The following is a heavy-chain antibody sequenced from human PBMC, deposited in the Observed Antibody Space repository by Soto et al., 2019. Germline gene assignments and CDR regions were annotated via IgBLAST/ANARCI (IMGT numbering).Heavy chain of an antibody. CDR1: GGSISSDY. D-gene: IGHD3-16*01. Sequence: QVQLQESGPGLVKPSETLSLTCTVSGGSISSDYWSWIRQPPGKGLEWIGFIYYSGSINYNPSFESRVAISVDTSKHQFSLNLTSVTAADTAVHYCTRHWDWGSLGYWGQGTLVTVSS. CDR2: IYYSGSI. V-gene: IGHV4-59*08. CDR3: TRHWDWGSLGY. J-gene: IGHJ4*02.